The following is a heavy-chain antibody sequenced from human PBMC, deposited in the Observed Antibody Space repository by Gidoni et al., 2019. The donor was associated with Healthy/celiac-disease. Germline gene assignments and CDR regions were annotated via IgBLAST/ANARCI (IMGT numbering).Heavy chain of an antibody. CDR1: GFTFDASA. V-gene: IGHV3-9*01. J-gene: IGHJ4*02. CDR2: IRWNSGSI. D-gene: IGHD6-6*01. CDR3: AKDRHGSSSSSNFDY. Sequence: EVQLVESGGGLVQPGRSLRPSCSASGFTFDASAMHWVRQAPGKGLEWVSGIRWNSGSIGYADSVKGRFTISRDNAKNSLYLQMNSLRAEDTALYYCAKDRHGSSSSSNFDYWGQGTLVTVSS.